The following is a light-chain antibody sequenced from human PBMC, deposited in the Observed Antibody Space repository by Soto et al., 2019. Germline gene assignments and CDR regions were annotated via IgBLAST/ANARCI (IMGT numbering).Light chain of an antibody. CDR2: DVS. Sequence: QSALAQPASASGSPAQSITISCTGTSSDVGRYDLVSWFQQHPGKAPKLMIYDVSIRPSGVSDHFSGSKSGNTASLTISGLQAEDEADYYCSSYTTSSNFFFGTGTKVTVL. J-gene: IGLJ1*01. CDR1: SSDVGRYDL. CDR3: SSYTTSSNFF. V-gene: IGLV2-14*01.